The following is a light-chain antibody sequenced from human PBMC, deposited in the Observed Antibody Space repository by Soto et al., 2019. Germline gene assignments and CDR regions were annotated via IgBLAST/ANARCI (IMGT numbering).Light chain of an antibody. CDR2: AAS. V-gene: IGKV1-39*01. J-gene: IGKJ2*01. CDR3: QQSYSTLYT. Sequence: DIQMTQSPSSLSASVGDRVTITCRASQSISSYLYWYQQKPGKAPKLLIYAASSLQSGVPSRFSGSGSGTEFTLTISSLQPEDFATYYCQQSYSTLYTFGQGTKLEIK. CDR1: QSISSY.